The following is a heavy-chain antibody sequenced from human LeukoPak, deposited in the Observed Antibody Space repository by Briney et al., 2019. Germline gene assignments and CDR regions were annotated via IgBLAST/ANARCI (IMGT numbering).Heavy chain of an antibody. V-gene: IGHV3-30*02. D-gene: IGHD3-10*01. CDR2: IRYDGSNK. CDR3: AKGAAGMVRGVIVLYYYYYMDV. CDR1: GFTFSSYG. J-gene: IGHJ6*03. Sequence: GGSLRLSCAASGFTFSSYGMHWVRQAPGKGLEWVAFIRYDGSNKYYADSVKGRFTISRDNSKNTLYLQMNSPRAEDTAVYYCAKGAAGMVRGVIVLYYYYYMDVWGKGTTVTISS.